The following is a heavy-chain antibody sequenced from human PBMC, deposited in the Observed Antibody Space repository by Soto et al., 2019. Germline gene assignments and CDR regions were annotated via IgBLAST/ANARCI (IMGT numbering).Heavy chain of an antibody. J-gene: IGHJ4*02. D-gene: IGHD2-21*01. Sequence: GDSLKISCKGSGYSFAGYWITWVRQMPGKGLEWMVRIDPSDSQTYFSPSFRCHVTISVARPIITVFLQRISLRDSDTAMHYCVSQRDPPERGDNLQYVFVTWGQGVLVTVSS. CDR3: VSQRDPPERGDNLQYVFVT. CDR2: IDPSDSQT. CDR1: GYSFAGYW. V-gene: IGHV5-10-1*01.